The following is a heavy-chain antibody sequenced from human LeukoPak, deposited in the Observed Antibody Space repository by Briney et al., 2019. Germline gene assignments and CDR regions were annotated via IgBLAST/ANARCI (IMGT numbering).Heavy chain of an antibody. CDR2: IDQDGREK. D-gene: IGHD2-15*01. V-gene: IGHV3-7*04. CDR1: GFTFSDYY. J-gene: IGHJ6*02. Sequence: GGSLRLSCAASGFTFSDYYMSWVRQAPGKGLEWVANIDQDGREKYYMDSLKGRFTVSRDNAKNSLHLQMNSLRPEDTAIYYCARWGPHCSDSTCDRYFYGMDVWSQGTTVTVSS. CDR3: ARWGPHCSDSTCDRYFYGMDV.